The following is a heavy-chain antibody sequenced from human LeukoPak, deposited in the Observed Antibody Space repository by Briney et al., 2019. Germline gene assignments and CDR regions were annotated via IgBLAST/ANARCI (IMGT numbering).Heavy chain of an antibody. Sequence: GGSLRLSCAASVFTATANSMNWVRQAPGTGLEWVSRVSSGGDAFYADSVKGRFTISRDTSKNTVFLQMDSLRAEDTAVYYCAKFGDHMPDAFDIWGQGTMVTVAA. CDR1: VFTATANS. V-gene: IGHV3-53*01. CDR2: VSSGGDA. CDR3: AKFGDHMPDAFDI. D-gene: IGHD4-17*01. J-gene: IGHJ3*02.